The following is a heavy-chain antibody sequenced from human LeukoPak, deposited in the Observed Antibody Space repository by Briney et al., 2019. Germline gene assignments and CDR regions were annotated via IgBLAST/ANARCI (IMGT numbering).Heavy chain of an antibody. D-gene: IGHD6-6*01. Sequence: SGGSLRLSCAASGFTFSSYAMSWVRQAPGKGLEWVSVINGSAYNADSVRGRFTISRDNSKNTLYLQMNSLRAEDTAVYYCAKLGKAARFHIFPYYFDYWGQGTLVTVSS. V-gene: IGHV3-23*01. CDR3: AKLGKAARFHIFPYYFDY. CDR2: INGSA. CDR1: GFTFSSYA. J-gene: IGHJ4*02.